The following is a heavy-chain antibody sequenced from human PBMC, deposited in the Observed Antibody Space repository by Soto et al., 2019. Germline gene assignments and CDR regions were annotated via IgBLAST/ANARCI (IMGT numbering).Heavy chain of an antibody. CDR2: IYYSGST. CDR1: GGSISSGDYY. D-gene: IGHD3-22*01. V-gene: IGHV4-30-4*01. CDR3: ARDTYYYDSSGYDY. J-gene: IGHJ4*02. Sequence: SETLSLTCTVSGGSISSGDYYWSWIRQPPGKGLEWIGYIYYSGSTYYNPSLKSRVTISVDTSKNQFSLKLSSVTAADTAVYYCARDTYYYDSSGYDYWGQGTLVTVSS.